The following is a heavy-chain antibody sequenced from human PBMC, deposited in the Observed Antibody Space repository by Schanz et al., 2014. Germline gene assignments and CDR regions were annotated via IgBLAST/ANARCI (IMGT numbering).Heavy chain of an antibody. D-gene: IGHD5-12*01. CDR2: ISANDYDT. CDR1: GFAFSSFA. V-gene: IGHV3-23*04. J-gene: IGHJ5*02. CDR3: AKGLNRVATAQQS. Sequence: EVFLVESGGGLVQPGGSLRLSCAASGFAFSSFALSWVRQSPGKGLEWVSAISANDYDTYYAPSVKGRFTVSRDNSKNTVYLQTDSLRDEDTALYYCAKGLNRVATAQQSWGQGTLVTVSS.